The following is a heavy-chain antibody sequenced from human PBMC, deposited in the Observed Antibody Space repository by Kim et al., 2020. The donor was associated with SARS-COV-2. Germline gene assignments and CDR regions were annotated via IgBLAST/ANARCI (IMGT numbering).Heavy chain of an antibody. CDR1: GFTFSSYW. CDR2: INQDGTEK. J-gene: IGHJ3*02. CDR3: ARGLPYTSSWYRAFDI. V-gene: IGHV3-7*01. Sequence: GGSLRLSCAASGFTFSSYWMSWVRQAPGKGLEWVANINQDGTEKYSVDSVKGRFTISRDNAKNSLYLQMNGLRAEDTAVYFCARGLPYTSSWYRAFDIWGQGTMVPVSS. D-gene: IGHD6-13*01.